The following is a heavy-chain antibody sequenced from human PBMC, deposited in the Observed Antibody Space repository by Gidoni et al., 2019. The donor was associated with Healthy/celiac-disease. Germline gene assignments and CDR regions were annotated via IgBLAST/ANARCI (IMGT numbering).Heavy chain of an antibody. V-gene: IGHV3-21*01. Sequence: EVQLVESGGGLVKPGGSLRLSCAASGFTFSSYSTNWVRQAPGKGLEWVSSISSSSRYINYADSVKGGFTISRDNAKNSLYLQMNSLRAEDTAVYYCARDGTAAAGNYYYYYMDVWGKGTTVTVSS. CDR1: GFTFSSYS. D-gene: IGHD6-13*01. J-gene: IGHJ6*03. CDR3: ARDGTAAAGNYYYYYMDV. CDR2: ISSSSRYI.